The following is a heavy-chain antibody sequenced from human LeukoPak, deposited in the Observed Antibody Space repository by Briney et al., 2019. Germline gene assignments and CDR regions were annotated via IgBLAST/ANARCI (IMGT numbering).Heavy chain of an antibody. J-gene: IGHJ5*02. CDR1: GCTFSSYA. Sequence: SVKVSCKASGCTFSSYAISWVRQAPGQGLEWMGGIIPIFGTANYAQKFQGRVTLTTDESTSTAYMELSSLRSEDTAVYYCARRIAAAGVNWFDPWGQGTLVTVSS. CDR3: ARRIAAAGVNWFDP. V-gene: IGHV1-69*05. CDR2: IIPIFGTA. D-gene: IGHD6-13*01.